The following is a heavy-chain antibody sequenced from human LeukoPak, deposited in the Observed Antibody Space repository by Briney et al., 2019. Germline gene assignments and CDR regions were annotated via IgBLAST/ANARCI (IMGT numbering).Heavy chain of an antibody. CDR2: IYTSGST. CDR1: GGSISSGSYY. D-gene: IGHD3-10*01. V-gene: IGHV4-61*02. CDR3: ARTRTMVRGNYFDY. Sequence: SQTLSLTCTVSGGSISSGSYYWSWIRQPAGKGLEWIGRIYTSGSTNYNPSLKSRVTISVDTSKNQFSLKLSSVTAADTAVYYCARTRTMVRGNYFDYWGQGTLVTVSS. J-gene: IGHJ4*02.